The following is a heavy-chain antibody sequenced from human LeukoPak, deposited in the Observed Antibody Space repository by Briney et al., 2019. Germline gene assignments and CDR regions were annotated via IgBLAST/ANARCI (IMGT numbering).Heavy chain of an antibody. CDR1: GYSISSGYY. V-gene: IGHV4-38-2*02. J-gene: IGHJ6*03. CDR2: SGST. Sequence: SETLSLTCTVSGYSISSGYYWGWIRQPPGKGLEWIGSGSTYYNPSLKSRVTISVDTSKNQFSLKLSSVTAADTAVYYCARVALHYYMDVWGKGTTVTVSS. CDR3: ARVALHYYMDV.